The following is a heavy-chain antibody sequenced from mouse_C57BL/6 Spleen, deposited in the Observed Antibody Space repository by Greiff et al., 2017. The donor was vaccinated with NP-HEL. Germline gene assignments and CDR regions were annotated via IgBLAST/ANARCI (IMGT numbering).Heavy chain of an antibody. CDR1: GYSITSGYY. J-gene: IGHJ3*01. D-gene: IGHD1-1*01. CDR3: AREGYYYGRAWFAY. V-gene: IGHV3-6*01. Sequence: EVKLQESGPGLVKPSQSLSLTCSVTGYSITSGYYWNWIRQFPGNKLEWMGYISYDGSNNYNPSLKNRISITRDTSKNQFFLKLNSVTTEDTATYYCAREGYYYGRAWFAYWGQGTLVTVSA. CDR2: ISYDGSN.